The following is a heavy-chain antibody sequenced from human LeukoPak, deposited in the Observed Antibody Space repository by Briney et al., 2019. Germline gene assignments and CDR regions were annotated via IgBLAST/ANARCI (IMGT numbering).Heavy chain of an antibody. Sequence: PGGSLRLSCEASGFTFSDHYMSWVRQAPGKGLEWVSVIYSGGSTYYADSVKGRFTISRDNSKNTLYLQMNSLRAEDTAVYYCARADSGNSYLFDFWGQGTLVTVSS. CDR2: IYSGGST. D-gene: IGHD1-26*01. J-gene: IGHJ4*02. CDR1: GFTFSDHY. V-gene: IGHV3-53*01. CDR3: ARADSGNSYLFDF.